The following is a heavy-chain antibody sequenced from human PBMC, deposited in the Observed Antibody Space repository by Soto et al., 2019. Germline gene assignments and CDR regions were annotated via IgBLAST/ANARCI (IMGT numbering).Heavy chain of an antibody. J-gene: IGHJ4*02. Sequence: SETLSLTCTVSGGSISSYYWSWIRQPPGKGLEWIGYIYYSGSTNYNPSLKSRVTISVDTSKNQFSLKLSSVTAADTAVYYCASSIEVAVAGDNFDYWGQGTLVTGSS. CDR1: GGSISSYY. CDR3: ASSIEVAVAGDNFDY. CDR2: IYYSGST. V-gene: IGHV4-59*08. D-gene: IGHD6-19*01.